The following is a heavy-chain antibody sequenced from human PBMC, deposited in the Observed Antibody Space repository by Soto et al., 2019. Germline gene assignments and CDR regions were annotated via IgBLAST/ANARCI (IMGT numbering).Heavy chain of an antibody. CDR1: GFSLSTNGVR. D-gene: IGHD6-13*01. CDR3: ARAPYSSSWYGDYFDY. J-gene: IGHJ4*02. CDR2: IDWDDDK. Sequence: SGPTLVNPTQTLTLTCTFSGFSLSTNGVRVSWIRQPPGKALEWLARIDWDDDKFYSTSLRTRFTISKDTSKNQVVLTMTNMDPVDTATYYCARAPYSSSWYGDYFDYWGQGALVTVSS. V-gene: IGHV2-70*04.